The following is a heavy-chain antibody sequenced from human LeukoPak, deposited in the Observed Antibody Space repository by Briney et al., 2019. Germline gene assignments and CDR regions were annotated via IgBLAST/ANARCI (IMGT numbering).Heavy chain of an antibody. V-gene: IGHV4-31*03. D-gene: IGHD6-19*01. CDR2: TYYGGNT. CDR3: ASVAGIGYFDY. Sequence: SQTLSLTCTVSGGSISRGGDYWTWIRQHPGKGLEWIGNTYYGGNTYYNPSLKSRGTISIDTSKNQFSLKLSSVTAADTAVYYCASVAGIGYFDYWGQGTLVTVSS. CDR1: GGSISRGGDY. J-gene: IGHJ4*02.